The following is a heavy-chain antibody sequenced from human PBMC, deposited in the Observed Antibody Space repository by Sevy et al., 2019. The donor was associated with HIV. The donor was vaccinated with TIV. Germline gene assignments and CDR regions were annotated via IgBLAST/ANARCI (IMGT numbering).Heavy chain of an antibody. D-gene: IGHD3-22*01. J-gene: IGHJ6*02. CDR1: GGTFSSYA. CDR2: IIPIFGTA. V-gene: IGHV1-69*13. Sequence: ASVKVSCKASGGTFSSYAISWVRQAPGQGLEWMGGIIPIFGTANYAQKSQGRVTITADESTSTAYMELSSLRSEDTAVYYCARGDYYDSSEDGMDVWGQGTTVTVSS. CDR3: ARGDYYDSSEDGMDV.